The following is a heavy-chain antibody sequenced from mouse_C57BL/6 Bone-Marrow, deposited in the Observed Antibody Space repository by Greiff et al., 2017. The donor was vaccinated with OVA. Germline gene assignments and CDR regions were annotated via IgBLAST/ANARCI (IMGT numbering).Heavy chain of an antibody. J-gene: IGHJ3*01. V-gene: IGHV14-3*01. D-gene: IGHD2-3*01. CDR3: TSRYYSAWFAY. CDR1: GFNIKNTY. CDR2: IDPATGNT. Sequence: EVQLQQSVAELVRPGASVKLSCTASGFNIKNTYMHWVKQRPEQGLEWIGRIDPATGNTKYAQKFQGKATITADTSSNTAYLQSSSLTSEDAAIYYCTSRYYSAWFAYWGQGTLVTVSA.